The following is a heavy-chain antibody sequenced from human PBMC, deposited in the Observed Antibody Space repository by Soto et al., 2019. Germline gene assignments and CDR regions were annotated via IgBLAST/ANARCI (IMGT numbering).Heavy chain of an antibody. Sequence: ASVKVSCKASGGTFNIYAISWVRQAPGHGLEWMGGIIPMFGTANYAQKFQGRVTITADESTSTAHMELRSLRSEDTAVYYCARGVHYDSSGYYYFYWGQGTLVTVSS. CDR2: IIPMFGTA. J-gene: IGHJ4*02. D-gene: IGHD3-22*01. CDR3: ARGVHYDSSGYYYFY. CDR1: GGTFNIYA. V-gene: IGHV1-69*13.